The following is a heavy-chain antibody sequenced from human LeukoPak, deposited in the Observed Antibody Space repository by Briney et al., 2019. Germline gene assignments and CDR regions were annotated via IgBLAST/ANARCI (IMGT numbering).Heavy chain of an antibody. CDR3: ARDFGGY. J-gene: IGHJ4*02. D-gene: IGHD2-15*01. CDR1: GFTFIHYC. V-gene: IGHV3-7*03. CDR2: IKEDGSEK. Sequence: GGSLRLSCAASGFTFIHYCMSWVRQAPGKGLEWVASIKEDGSEKFYVDSVKGRFTVSRDNAKNSLYLEMNSLRAEDTAVYYCARDFGGYWGQGALVSVS.